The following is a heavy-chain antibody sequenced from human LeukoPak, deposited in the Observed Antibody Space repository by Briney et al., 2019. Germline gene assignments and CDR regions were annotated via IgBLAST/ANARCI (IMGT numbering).Heavy chain of an antibody. J-gene: IGHJ5*02. D-gene: IGHD3-3*01. V-gene: IGHV4-34*01. Sequence: SETLSLTCAVYGGSFSGYYWSWIRQPPGKGLEWIGEINHSGSTNYNPSLKSRVTISVDTSKNQFSLKLSSVTAADTAVYYCATHSDVLRFLEWFPWGQGTLVTVSS. CDR3: ATHSDVLRFLEWFP. CDR2: INHSGST. CDR1: GGSFSGYY.